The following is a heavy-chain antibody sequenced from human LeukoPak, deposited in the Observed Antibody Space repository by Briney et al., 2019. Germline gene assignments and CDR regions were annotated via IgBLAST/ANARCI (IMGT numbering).Heavy chain of an antibody. D-gene: IGHD3-10*01. CDR2: ISAYNGNT. V-gene: IGHV1-18*01. Sequence: ASVKVSCKASGYTFTSYGISWVRQAPGQGLEWMGWISAYNGNTNYAQKFQGRVTITADKSTSTAYMELSSLRSEDTAVYYCARDRYYGSGSYPEDWGQGTLVTVSS. CDR3: ARDRYYGSGSYPED. CDR1: GYTFTSYG. J-gene: IGHJ4*02.